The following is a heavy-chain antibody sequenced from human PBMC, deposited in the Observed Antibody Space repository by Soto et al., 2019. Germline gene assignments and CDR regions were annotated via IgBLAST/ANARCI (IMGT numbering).Heavy chain of an antibody. J-gene: IGHJ5*02. D-gene: IGHD3-10*01. V-gene: IGHV4-59*01. Sequence: PSETLCLTVTVSVGANSGDYWSWIRQPPGKGLEWIGYIYYSGSTNYNPSLKSRVTISVDTSKNQFSLKLSSVTAADTAVYYCARGSDRGWFDPWGQGTLVTVSS. CDR1: VGANSGDY. CDR2: IYYSGST. CDR3: ARGSDRGWFDP.